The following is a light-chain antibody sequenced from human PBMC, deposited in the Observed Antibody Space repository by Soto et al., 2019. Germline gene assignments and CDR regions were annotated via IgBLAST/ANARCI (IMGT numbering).Light chain of an antibody. J-gene: IGKJ1*01. Sequence: EIVLTQSPGTLSLSPGERATLSFRASQTVSSSLAWYQQKPGQAPRLLISGASSRAADIPDRFSGSGSGTDFTLTINRLEPEDFAVYYCQQYGGSPRTFGQGTKVDIK. CDR1: QTVSSS. CDR3: QQYGGSPRT. CDR2: GAS. V-gene: IGKV3-20*01.